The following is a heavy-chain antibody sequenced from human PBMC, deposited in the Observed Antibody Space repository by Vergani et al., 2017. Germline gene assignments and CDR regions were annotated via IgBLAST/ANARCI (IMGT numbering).Heavy chain of an antibody. Sequence: EVQLLESGGGLVQPGGSLRLSCAASGFTFSSYAMSWVRQAPGKGLEWVSAISGSGGSTYYADSVKGRFTISRDNSKNTLYLQMNSQRAEDTAGYYCAKDMHVMVRGPLDYWGQGTLVTVSS. V-gene: IGHV3-23*01. CDR3: AKDMHVMVRGPLDY. CDR2: ISGSGGST. D-gene: IGHD3-10*01. CDR1: GFTFSSYA. J-gene: IGHJ4*02.